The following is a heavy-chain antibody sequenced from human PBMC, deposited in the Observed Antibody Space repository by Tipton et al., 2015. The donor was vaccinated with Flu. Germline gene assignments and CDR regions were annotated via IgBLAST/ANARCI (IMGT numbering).Heavy chain of an antibody. CDR3: AGRSVAGSGSDY. V-gene: IGHV4-59*08. CDR2: IYYGGSA. D-gene: IGHD6-19*01. J-gene: IGHJ4*02. Sequence: TLSLTCTVSGGSISSYYWSWIRQPAGKGLEYIGYIYYGGSATYIPSLKSRVTISLDTSKNQFSLRLTSVTVADTAVYYCAGRSVAGSGSDYWGQGTLVTVSS. CDR1: GGSISSYY.